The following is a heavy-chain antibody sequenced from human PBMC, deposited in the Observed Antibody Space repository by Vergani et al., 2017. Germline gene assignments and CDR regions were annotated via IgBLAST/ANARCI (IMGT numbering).Heavy chain of an antibody. D-gene: IGHD3-10*01. CDR3: ARDRDYGSSYGMDV. CDR1: GFTFSSHG. J-gene: IGHJ6*02. Sequence: QVQLVESEGGVVQPGRSLTLSCVASGFTFSSHGMHWVRQAPGKGLEWVAVIWYDGSNKYYGDSVKGRFTISRDNSKNTLYLQMNSLRVEDTAVYYCARDRDYGSSYGMDVWGQGTTVTVSS. V-gene: IGHV3-33*01. CDR2: IWYDGSNK.